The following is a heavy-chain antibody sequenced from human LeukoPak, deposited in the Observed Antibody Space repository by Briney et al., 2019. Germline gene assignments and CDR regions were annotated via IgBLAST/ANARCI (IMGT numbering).Heavy chain of an antibody. D-gene: IGHD4-17*01. CDR1: GGSISSYY. V-gene: IGHV4-59*01. CDR3: ARAPTVTYYFDY. Sequence: SETLSLTCTVSGGSISSYYWSWIRQPPGKGLEWIGYIYYSGSTNYNPSLKSRVTISVDTSKNQFSLKLSSVTAADTAVYYCARAPTVTYYFDYGGQGTLVTVSS. CDR2: IYYSGST. J-gene: IGHJ4*02.